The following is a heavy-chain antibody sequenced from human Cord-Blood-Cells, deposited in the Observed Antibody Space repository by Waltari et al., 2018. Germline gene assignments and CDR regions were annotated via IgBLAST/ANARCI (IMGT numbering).Heavy chain of an antibody. D-gene: IGHD1-26*01. V-gene: IGHV3-30-3*01. Sequence: QVQLVESGGGVVQPGRSLRLSCAASGFTFSSYAMHWVRQAPGKRLGGVAVISYDGSNKYYADSVKGRFTISRDNSKNTLYLQMNSLRAEDTAVYYCARDLIVGAIFDYWGQGTLVTVSS. J-gene: IGHJ4*02. CDR3: ARDLIVGAIFDY. CDR1: GFTFSSYA. CDR2: ISYDGSNK.